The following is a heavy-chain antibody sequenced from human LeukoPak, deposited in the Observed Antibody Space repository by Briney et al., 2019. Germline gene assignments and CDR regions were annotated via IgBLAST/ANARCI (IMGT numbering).Heavy chain of an antibody. CDR2: INSDGSRT. D-gene: IGHD6-19*01. J-gene: IGHJ5*02. V-gene: IGHV3-74*01. Sequence: PGGSLRLSCATSGFTFSDYYMSWIRQAPGKGLVGVSRINSDGSRTSYAASVKGRFTISRDNAKTTLYLQMTSLRAEDTAVYYCARGASSGSPTWSQGTLVTVSS. CDR1: GFTFSDYY. CDR3: ARGASSGSPT.